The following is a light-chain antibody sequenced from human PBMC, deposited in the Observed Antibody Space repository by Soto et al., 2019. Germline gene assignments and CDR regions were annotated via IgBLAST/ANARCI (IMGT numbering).Light chain of an antibody. V-gene: IGKV1-5*01. CDR3: QKYHTYSPGT. J-gene: IGKJ1*01. Sequence: DIQMTQSPSTLSASVGDRVTITCRASQSLNSWLAWYQQKPGKTPKLLIYDASSLESGVPSRFSGSGSDTEFTLTINSLQPDDFATYYCQKYHTYSPGTCGQGTKVEIK. CDR1: QSLNSW. CDR2: DAS.